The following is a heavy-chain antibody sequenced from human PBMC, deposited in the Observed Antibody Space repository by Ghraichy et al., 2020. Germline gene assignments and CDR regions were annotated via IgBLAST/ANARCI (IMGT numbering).Heavy chain of an antibody. J-gene: IGHJ5*02. CDR1: GGSISSSSYY. Sequence: SETLSLTCTVSGGSISSSSYYWGWIRQPPGKGLEWIGSIYYSGSTYYNPSLKSRVTISVDTSKNQFSLKLSSVTAADTAVYYCSRGRGLYSSSWRYNWFDPWGQGTLVTVSS. D-gene: IGHD6-13*01. CDR3: SRGRGLYSSSWRYNWFDP. CDR2: IYYSGST. V-gene: IGHV4-39*01.